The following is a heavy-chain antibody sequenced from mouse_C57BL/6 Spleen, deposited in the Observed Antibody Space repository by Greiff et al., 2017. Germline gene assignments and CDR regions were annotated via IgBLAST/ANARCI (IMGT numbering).Heavy chain of an antibody. J-gene: IGHJ3*01. Sequence: QVQLQQSGAELVRPGSSVKLSCKASGYTFTSYWMHWVKQRPIQGLEWIGNIDPSDSETHYNQKFKDKATLTVDKSSSTAYMQLSSLTSEDSAVYYCARRDYSNGFAYWGQGTLVTVSA. CDR3: ARRDYSNGFAY. CDR1: GYTFTSYW. V-gene: IGHV1-52*01. D-gene: IGHD2-5*01. CDR2: IDPSDSET.